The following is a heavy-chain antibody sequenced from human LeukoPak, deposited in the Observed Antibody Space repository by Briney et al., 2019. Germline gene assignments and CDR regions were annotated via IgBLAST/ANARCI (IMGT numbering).Heavy chain of an antibody. CDR2: IYYSGSA. Sequence: SETLSLTCTVSGGSLGTISTNWGLSPHPQGKGLGGLGSIYYSGSAYYNPSLRSRVTISLDTSKNQFSLKLTSVTAADTAVYYCARHDSGGGDYYFYYMDVWGKGTTVTVSS. J-gene: IGHJ6*03. CDR3: ARHDSGGGDYYFYYMDV. V-gene: IGHV4-39*01. D-gene: IGHD2-15*01. CDR1: GGSLGTISTN.